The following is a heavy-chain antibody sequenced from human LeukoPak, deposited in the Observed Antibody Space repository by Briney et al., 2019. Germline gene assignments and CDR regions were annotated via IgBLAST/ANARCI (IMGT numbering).Heavy chain of an antibody. D-gene: IGHD5-12*01. Sequence: PGRSLRLSCAASGFTFSSYEMNWVRQPPGKGLEWVSYIDSSGNTTYYADSVKGRFTISRDNAKTSLFLQMNSLRAEDTAIYYCAREGYCGYVFDYWGQGTLVTVSS. J-gene: IGHJ4*02. V-gene: IGHV3-48*03. CDR1: GFTFSSYE. CDR3: AREGYCGYVFDY. CDR2: IDSSGNTT.